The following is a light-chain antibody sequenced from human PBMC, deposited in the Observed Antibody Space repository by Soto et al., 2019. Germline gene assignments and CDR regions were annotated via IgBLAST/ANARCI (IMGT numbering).Light chain of an antibody. CDR3: QVWDSSSDPRGV. CDR2: YDS. Sequence: SYELTQPPSVSVAPGKTARITCGGNNIGSKSVHWYQQKPGQAPVLFIYYDSDRPSGIPERFSGSNSGNTATLTISRVEAGDEADYYCQVWDSSSDPRGVFGTGTKLTVL. V-gene: IGLV3-21*04. CDR1: NIGSKS. J-gene: IGLJ1*01.